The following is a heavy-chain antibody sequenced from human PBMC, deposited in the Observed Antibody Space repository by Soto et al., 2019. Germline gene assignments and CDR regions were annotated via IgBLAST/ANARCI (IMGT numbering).Heavy chain of an antibody. CDR3: ARRGVAAAGSLDYYYGMDV. J-gene: IGHJ6*02. D-gene: IGHD6-13*01. CDR2: IIPIFGTA. V-gene: IGHV1-69*12. CDR1: GGTFSSYA. Sequence: QVQLVQSGAEVKKPGSSVKVSCKASGGTFSSYAISWVRQAPGQGLEWMGGIIPIFGTANYAQKFQGRVTITADESTSTAYMELSSLRSEDTAVYYCARRGVAAAGSLDYYYGMDVWGQGTTVTVS.